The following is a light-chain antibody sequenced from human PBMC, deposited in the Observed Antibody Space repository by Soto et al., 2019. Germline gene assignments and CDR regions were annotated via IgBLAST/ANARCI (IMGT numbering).Light chain of an antibody. CDR2: AAS. CDR1: QSISNH. J-gene: IGKJ1*01. V-gene: IGKV1-39*01. CDR3: QQSYGKTWT. Sequence: PMTKSPCARSASVRNVITINCRASQSISNHLNWYQQKPGKGPNLLIYAASSLQRGVPSRFSGSGSGRDFVLTISRLQPEDSATYYCQQSYGKTWTFGQGTKVDI.